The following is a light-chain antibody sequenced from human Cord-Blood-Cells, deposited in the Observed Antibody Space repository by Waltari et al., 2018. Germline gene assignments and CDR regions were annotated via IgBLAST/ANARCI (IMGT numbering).Light chain of an antibody. Sequence: NFMLTQPHSVSESPGKTVTISCTRSSGSIASTSVQWYQQRPGSAPTTVSYEDNQRPSGVPDRFSGSIDSSSNSASLTISGLKTEDEADYYCQSYDSSNYVFGTGTKVTVL. J-gene: IGLJ1*01. CDR3: QSYDSSNYV. CDR2: EDN. V-gene: IGLV6-57*03. CDR1: SGSIASTS.